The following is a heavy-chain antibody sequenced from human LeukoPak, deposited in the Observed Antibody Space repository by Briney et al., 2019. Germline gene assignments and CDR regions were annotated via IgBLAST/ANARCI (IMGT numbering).Heavy chain of an antibody. CDR3: ARGDGDSSGYPTPFDY. J-gene: IGHJ4*02. Sequence: SETLSLTCTVSGGSISSGDYYWSWIRQPPGEGLEWIGYIYYSGSTYYNPSLKSRVTISVDASKNQFSLKLSSVTAADTAVYYCARGDGDSSGYPTPFDYWGQGTLVTVSS. D-gene: IGHD3-22*01. CDR1: GGSISSGDYY. V-gene: IGHV4-30-4*01. CDR2: IYYSGST.